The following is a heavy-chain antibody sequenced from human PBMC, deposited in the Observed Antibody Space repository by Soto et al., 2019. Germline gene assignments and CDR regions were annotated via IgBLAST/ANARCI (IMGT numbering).Heavy chain of an antibody. D-gene: IGHD2-15*01. CDR3: GKDVVPQPEGCDY. CDR2: ISYDGSNK. CDR1: GFSFGNFA. Sequence: GGSLRLSCAASGFSFGNFALHWVRQAPGKGLESVAVISYDGSNKYYGESVRGRFTISRDKLKKTLYLQMNALRPDDTATYFCGKDVVPQPEGCDYWGQGTRVTVSS. J-gene: IGHJ4*02. V-gene: IGHV3-30-3*01.